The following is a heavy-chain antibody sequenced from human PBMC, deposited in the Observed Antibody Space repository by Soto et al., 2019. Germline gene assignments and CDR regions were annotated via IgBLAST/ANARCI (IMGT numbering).Heavy chain of an antibody. D-gene: IGHD1-26*01. CDR3: TKVGGAGHDAFDV. V-gene: IGHV1-2*02. J-gene: IGHJ3*01. Sequence: SVKVSCKASGYTFTGYYMHWVRQAPGQGLEWMGWINPNSGGTNYAQKFQGRVTMTRDTSISTAYMELSRLTADNAAVYYCTKVGGAGHDAFDVWGQGTMVTVSS. CDR2: INPNSGGT. CDR1: GYTFTGYY.